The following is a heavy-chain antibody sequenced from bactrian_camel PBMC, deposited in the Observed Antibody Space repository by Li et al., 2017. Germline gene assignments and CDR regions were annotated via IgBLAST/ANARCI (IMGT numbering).Heavy chain of an antibody. CDR1: GYEYRKFY. D-gene: IGHD5*01. CDR3: AADPSRELWVGYPPYKY. J-gene: IGHJ4*01. Sequence: HVQLVESGGGSVQAGGSLTLSCTASGYEYRKFYMAWFRQAPGKEREGVAAIYSTENTPRYDDSVKGRFTLSLDNVKNSLYLQMNSLKPEDTAVYYCAADPSRELWVGYPPYKYWGQGTQVTVS. CDR2: IYSTENTP. V-gene: IGHV3S6*01.